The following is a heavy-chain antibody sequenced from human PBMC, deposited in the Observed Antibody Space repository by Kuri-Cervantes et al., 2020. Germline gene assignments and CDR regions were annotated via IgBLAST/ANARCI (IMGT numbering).Heavy chain of an antibody. Sequence: ASVKVSCKASGYTFTSYDINWVRQATGQGLEWMGWMNPNSGNTGYAQKFQGRVTMTRNTSISTAYMELSSLRSEDTAVYYCARRLVIAAAGTRFGYWGQETLVTVSS. D-gene: IGHD6-13*01. CDR2: MNPNSGNT. CDR3: ARRLVIAAAGTRFGY. J-gene: IGHJ4*02. CDR1: GYTFTSYD. V-gene: IGHV1-8*01.